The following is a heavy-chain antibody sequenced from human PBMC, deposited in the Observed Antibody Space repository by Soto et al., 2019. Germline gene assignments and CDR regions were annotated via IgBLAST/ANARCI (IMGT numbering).Heavy chain of an antibody. CDR3: ARHFSSNWFFFEY. V-gene: IGHV5-51*01. J-gene: IGHJ4*02. Sequence: GESLKISCKGSGYSFTNYWICWVRQMPGKGLEWMGIIYPGDSETRYNPSFEGQVTFSADKSISTAYLQWSNLKASDTAIYYCARHFSSNWFFFEYWGQGTVVTVSS. CDR2: IYPGDSET. D-gene: IGHD6-13*01. CDR1: GYSFTNYW.